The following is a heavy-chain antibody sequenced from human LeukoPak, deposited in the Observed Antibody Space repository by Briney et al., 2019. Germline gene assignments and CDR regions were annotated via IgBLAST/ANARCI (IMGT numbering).Heavy chain of an antibody. CDR1: GFTFSNYV. D-gene: IGHD3-16*01. Sequence: GGSLRLSCAASGFTFSNYVMNWVRQAPGKGLEWVSYISSSTTTIYYADSVKGRFTISRDNAKNSLYLQMNSLRAEDTAVYYCARGDGGYYMDVWGKGTTVTVSS. CDR3: ARGDGGYYMDV. CDR2: ISSSTTTI. J-gene: IGHJ6*03. V-gene: IGHV3-48*01.